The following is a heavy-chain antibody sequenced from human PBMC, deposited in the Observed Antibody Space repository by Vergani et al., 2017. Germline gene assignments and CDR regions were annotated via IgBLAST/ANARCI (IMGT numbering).Heavy chain of an antibody. D-gene: IGHD2-21*01. J-gene: IGHJ4*02. CDR3: ARENVVIARIFDF. Sequence: QVQLQESGPGLVKPSQTLSLTCTVSGDSLSSSDHYWSWIRQRSDKGLEVVGHIFRSGTTYYNPSLKSRLIMSVDTSKNQFSLKLTSVTAADTAMYYCARENVVIARIFDFWGQGTLVTVSS. CDR2: IFRSGTT. CDR1: GDSLSSSDHY. V-gene: IGHV4-31*03.